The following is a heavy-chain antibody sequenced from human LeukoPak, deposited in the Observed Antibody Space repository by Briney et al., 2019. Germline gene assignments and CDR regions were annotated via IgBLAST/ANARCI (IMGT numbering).Heavy chain of an antibody. CDR1: GFTFSNYW. J-gene: IGHJ4*02. D-gene: IGHD4-17*01. CDR3: ARVHYGDYVDY. CDR2: ISSDGTDT. V-gene: IGHV3-74*01. Sequence: GGSLRLSCAASGFTFSNYWMHWVRQAPGKGLVWVSRISSDGTDTSYADSVKGRFTISRDNAKNALYLQMNSLRAEDTAVYYCARVHYGDYVDYWGQGTLVTVSS.